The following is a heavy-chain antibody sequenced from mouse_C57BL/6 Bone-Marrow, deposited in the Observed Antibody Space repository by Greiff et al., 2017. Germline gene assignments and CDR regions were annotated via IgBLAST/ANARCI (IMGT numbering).Heavy chain of an antibody. V-gene: IGHV1-81*01. J-gene: IGHJ3*01. CDR1: GYTFTSYG. Sequence: VQLQQSGAELARPGASVKLSCKASGYTFTSYGISWVKQRTGQGLEWIGEIYPRSGNTYYNEKFKGKATLTADKSSSTAYMELRSLTSEDSAVYFYARKGPLYYVYRVFFAYWGQGTLVTVSA. D-gene: IGHD2-2*01. CDR2: IYPRSGNT. CDR3: ARKGPLYYVYRVFFAY.